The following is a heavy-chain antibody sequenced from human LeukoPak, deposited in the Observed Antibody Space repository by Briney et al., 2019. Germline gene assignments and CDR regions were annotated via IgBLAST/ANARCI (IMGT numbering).Heavy chain of an antibody. CDR1: GYTFTRYG. V-gene: IGHV1-18*01. CDR2: ISAYNGNT. CDR3: SSLRYYYGSGSYNWFDP. D-gene: IGHD3-10*01. Sequence: ASVKLSCKASGYTFTRYGITWVRQPPGQGLEWMGWISAYNGNTNYAQKLQGRVTTTTHTSTMTAYMQLRSLRSDAAAVNYCSSLRYYYGSGSYNWFDPWGQGTLVTVSS. J-gene: IGHJ5*02.